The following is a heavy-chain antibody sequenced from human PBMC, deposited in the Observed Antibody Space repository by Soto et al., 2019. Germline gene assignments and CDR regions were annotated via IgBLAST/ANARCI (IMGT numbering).Heavy chain of an antibody. CDR2: IRSKAYGGTT. V-gene: IGHV3-49*03. CDR3: TREGGQLWFGELYGNKIDY. D-gene: IGHD3-10*01. J-gene: IGHJ4*02. Sequence: GGSLRLSCTASGFNFGDYAMSWFRQAPGKGLEWVGFIRSKAYGGTTEYAASVKGRFTISRDDSKSIAYLQMNSLKTEDTAVYYCTREGGQLWFGELYGNKIDYWGQGTLVTVSS. CDR1: GFNFGDYA.